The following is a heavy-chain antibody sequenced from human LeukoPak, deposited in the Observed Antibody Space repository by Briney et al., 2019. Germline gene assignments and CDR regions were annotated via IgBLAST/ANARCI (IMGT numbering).Heavy chain of an antibody. CDR1: GFTFSNFA. V-gene: IGHV3-23*01. J-gene: IGHJ4*02. CDR3: AKEGLAW. CDR2: ISASGGNT. Sequence: HPGGSLRLSCAASGFTFSNFAMNWARQAPGKGLEWVSGISASGGNTHYTDSLKGRFTISRDNSKNTLYLQVNSLRAEDTAVYYCAKEGLAWWGQGTLVTVSS.